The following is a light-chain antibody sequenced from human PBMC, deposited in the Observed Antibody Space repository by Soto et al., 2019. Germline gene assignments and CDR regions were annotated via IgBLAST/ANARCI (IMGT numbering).Light chain of an antibody. CDR3: QQYGNSPFT. J-gene: IGKJ3*01. Sequence: EIVLTQSPDTLSLSPGERATLSCRASQTVRSSYLAWFQQKPGQAPGLLISGASSRATGIPDRFSGSGSGTDFTLTISRLEPEDFAVYFCQQYGNSPFTFGPGTKVDIK. CDR1: QTVRSSY. V-gene: IGKV3-20*01. CDR2: GAS.